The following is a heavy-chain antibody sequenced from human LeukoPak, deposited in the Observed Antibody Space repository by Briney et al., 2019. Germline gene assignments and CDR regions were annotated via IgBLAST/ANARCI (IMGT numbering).Heavy chain of an antibody. Sequence: PGGSLRLSCAASGFTFSTYWMSWVRQAPGKGLEWVANIKEDGSEKYYVDSVKGRFTISRDNAKNSLYLLINSLRAEDTAVYYXAXXXLGDSWGXGXLVTV. CDR1: GFTFSTYW. CDR3: AXXXLGDS. J-gene: IGHJ4*02. V-gene: IGHV3-7*01. CDR2: IKEDGSEK.